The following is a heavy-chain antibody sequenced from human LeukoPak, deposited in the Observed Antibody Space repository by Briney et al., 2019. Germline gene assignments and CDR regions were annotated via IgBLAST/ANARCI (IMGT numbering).Heavy chain of an antibody. Sequence: GGSLRLSCAASGFTFSRFPMHWVRQAPGKGLEWVAFIRYDGSNKYYADSVKGRFTISRDNSKNTLYLQMNSLRAEDTAVYYCAKGDLGDYYDSSGYYYYWGQGTLVTVSS. CDR2: IRYDGSNK. V-gene: IGHV3-30*02. J-gene: IGHJ4*02. CDR3: AKGDLGDYYDSSGYYYY. CDR1: GFTFSRFP. D-gene: IGHD3-22*01.